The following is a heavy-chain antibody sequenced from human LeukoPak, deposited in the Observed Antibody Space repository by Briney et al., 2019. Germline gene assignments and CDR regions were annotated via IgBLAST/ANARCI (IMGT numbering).Heavy chain of an antibody. D-gene: IGHD6-6*01. CDR1: GYSYINYW. J-gene: IGHJ4*02. CDR3: ARTSSIAARGDY. Sequence: GESLKISCEGSGYSYINYWIGWVRQMPGKGLEWMGIIYPADSDTKYSPSFQGQVTISADKSISTAYLQWSSLKASDTAMYYCARTSSIAARGDYWGQGTLVTVSS. CDR2: IYPADSDT. V-gene: IGHV5-51*01.